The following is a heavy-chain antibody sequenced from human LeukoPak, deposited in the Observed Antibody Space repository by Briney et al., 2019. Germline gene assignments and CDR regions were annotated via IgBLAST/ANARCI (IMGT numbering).Heavy chain of an antibody. CDR2: IKQDGSEK. Sequence: PGGSLRLSCATSGFTFSNYWMSWVRQAPGKGLEWVANIKQDGSEKYYVESVKGRFTISRDNAKNSLYLQMNSLRAEDTAIHYCARDATYNLDNWGQGTLVTVSS. CDR1: GFTFSNYW. V-gene: IGHV3-7*01. J-gene: IGHJ4*02. D-gene: IGHD1-1*01. CDR3: ARDATYNLDN.